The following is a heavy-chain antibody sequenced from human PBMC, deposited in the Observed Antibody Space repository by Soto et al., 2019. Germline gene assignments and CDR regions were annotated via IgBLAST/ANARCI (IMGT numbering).Heavy chain of an antibody. J-gene: IGHJ6*03. D-gene: IGHD3-3*01. V-gene: IGHV4-34*01. CDR3: ARVARNTIFGVVILYMDV. Sequence: QVQLQQWGAGLLKPSETLSLTCAVYGGSFSGYYWSWIRQPPGKGLEWIGEINHSGSTNYNPSLKSRVTISVDTSKNQFSLKLSSVTAADTAVYYCARVARNTIFGVVILYMDVWGKGTTVTVSS. CDR1: GGSFSGYY. CDR2: INHSGST.